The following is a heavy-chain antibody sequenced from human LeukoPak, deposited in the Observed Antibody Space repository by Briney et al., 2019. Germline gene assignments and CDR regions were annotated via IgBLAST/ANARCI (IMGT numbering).Heavy chain of an antibody. Sequence: GGSLRLSCAASGFTFSSYAMSWVRQAPGKGRGWGWASSGRGRSTYYADSVKGRFTTSRDNSKNTLYLQMNSRRAEDTAVYYCAKPLHSYGSGSYAYWGQGTLVTVSS. V-gene: IGHV3-23*01. CDR1: GFTFSSYA. J-gene: IGHJ4*02. CDR3: AKPLHSYGSGSYAY. CDR2: SSGRGRST. D-gene: IGHD3-10*01.